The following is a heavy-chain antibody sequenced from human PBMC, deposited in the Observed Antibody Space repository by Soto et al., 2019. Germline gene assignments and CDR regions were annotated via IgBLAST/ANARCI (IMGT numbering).Heavy chain of an antibody. D-gene: IGHD5-18*01. CDR2: INAGNGNT. J-gene: IGHJ4*02. V-gene: IGHV1-3*01. CDR3: ARSRYGYGQFHFDY. Sequence: QVQLVQSGAEVKKPGASVKVSCKASGYTFTSYAMHWVRQAPGQRLEWMGWINAGNGNTKYSQKFQGRVTITRDTSASTSYMELSSLRSEDTAVYYCARSRYGYGQFHFDYWGQGTLVTVSS. CDR1: GYTFTSYA.